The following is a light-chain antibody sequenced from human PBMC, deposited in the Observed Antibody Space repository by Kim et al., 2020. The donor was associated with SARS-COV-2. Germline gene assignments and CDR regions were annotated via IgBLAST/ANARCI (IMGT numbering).Light chain of an antibody. J-gene: IGLJ1*01. CDR1: SSDVGGYNY. CDR2: DVS. CDR3: NSYTSSTTLFV. V-gene: IGLV2-14*03. Sequence: SELTQPASVSGSPGQSITIACTGTSSDVGGYNYVSWYQQHPGKAPKLIIYDVSSRPSGISDRFSGSKSGNTASLTISGLQVEDEADYYCNSYTSSTTLFVFGTGTKVTVL.